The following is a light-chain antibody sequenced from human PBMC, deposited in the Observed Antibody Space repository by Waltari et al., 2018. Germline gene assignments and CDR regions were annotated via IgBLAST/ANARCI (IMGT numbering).Light chain of an antibody. CDR3: QQFDTDVT. J-gene: IGKJ2*01. CDR1: HRINIW. Sequence: IQVIQSPSTLSASVGDTVTISCRLSHRINIWLAWYQQKPGKAPKLLIKKASTLEDGVPSRFSGSGSGTEFTLTIKSLQPDDFGTYFCQQFDTDVTFGQGTKVEIK. V-gene: IGKV1-5*01. CDR2: KAS.